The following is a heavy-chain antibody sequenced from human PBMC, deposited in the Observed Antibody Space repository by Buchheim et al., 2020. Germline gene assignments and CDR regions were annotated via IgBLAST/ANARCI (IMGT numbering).Heavy chain of an antibody. V-gene: IGHV3-23*01. CDR2: ISGSGGST. CDR1: GFTFSSYA. D-gene: IGHD3-3*01. J-gene: IGHJ4*02. Sequence: EVQLLESGGGLVQPGGSLRLSCAASGFTFSSYAMSWVRQAPGKGLEWVSAISGSGGSTHYADSVKGRFTISRDNSKNTLYLQMNSLRAEDTAVYYCAKSADDFWSGYYSTDPYYFDYWGQGTL. CDR3: AKSADDFWSGYYSTDPYYFDY.